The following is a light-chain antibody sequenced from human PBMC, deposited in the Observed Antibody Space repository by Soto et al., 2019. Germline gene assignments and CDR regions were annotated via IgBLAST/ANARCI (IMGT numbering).Light chain of an antibody. Sequence: EIVMTQSPATLSVSPGERATLSCRASQSVSSNLAWYQQKPGQAPRLLIYGASTRATGIPARFSGSGSGTEFTLTISSLQSEDFAVYYCPQYNTWPQWTFGKGTKVDIX. CDR3: PQYNTWPQWT. CDR1: QSVSSN. J-gene: IGKJ1*01. CDR2: GAS. V-gene: IGKV3-15*01.